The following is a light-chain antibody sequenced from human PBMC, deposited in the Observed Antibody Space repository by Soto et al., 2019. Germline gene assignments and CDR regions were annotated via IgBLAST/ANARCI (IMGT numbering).Light chain of an antibody. CDR1: QSVSSSY. CDR3: QQYDNSPLT. V-gene: IGKV3-20*01. CDR2: GAS. J-gene: IGKJ4*01. Sequence: DIVLTQSPGTLSLSPGERAALSCRASQSVSSSYLAWYQQKPGQAPRLLIYGASNRATGIPDRFSGSGSGTDFTLTISRLEPEHFAVYYCQQYDNSPLTFGGGTKVDIK.